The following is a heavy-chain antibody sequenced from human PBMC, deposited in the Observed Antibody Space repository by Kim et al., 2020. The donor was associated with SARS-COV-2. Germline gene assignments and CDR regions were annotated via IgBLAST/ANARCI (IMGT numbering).Heavy chain of an antibody. CDR1: GGSFSGYY. D-gene: IGHD3-9*01. V-gene: IGHV4-34*01. CDR2: VNHGGDT. Sequence: SETLSLTCSVYGGSFSGYYWSWIRQPPGKGLEWIGDVNHGGDTNYNPALESRVVISVDTSKNQVYLEFRSVAAADTAVYYCARSSGYKGYFDLWGRGTLVTVSS. CDR3: ARSSGYKGYFDL. J-gene: IGHJ5*02.